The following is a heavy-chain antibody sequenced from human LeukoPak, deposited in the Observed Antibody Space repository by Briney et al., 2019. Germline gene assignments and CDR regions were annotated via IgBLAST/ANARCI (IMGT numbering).Heavy chain of an antibody. D-gene: IGHD5-18*01. CDR3: ARDRGGGYSYGYGY. CDR1: GYTFTGYY. CDR2: IDPNSGGT. V-gene: IGHV1-2*02. J-gene: IGHJ4*02. Sequence: GASVKVSCKAFGYTFTGYYMHWVRQAPGQGLEWMGWIDPNSGGTNYAQKFQGRVTMTRDTSISTAYMELSRLRSDDTAVYYCARDRGGGYSYGYGYWGQGTLVTVSS.